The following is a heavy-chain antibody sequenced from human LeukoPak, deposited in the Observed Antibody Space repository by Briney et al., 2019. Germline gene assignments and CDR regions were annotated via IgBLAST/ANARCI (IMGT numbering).Heavy chain of an antibody. V-gene: IGHV4-59*08. J-gene: IGHJ4*02. Sequence: SETLSLTCNVSGVSISGYYWSWIRQPPGKGLEYMGYIYYSGSTDYNPSLKSRITISVDTSKNQFSLKLSSVTAADTAVYYCARHYYDTSGYYYFDYWGQGTLVTVSS. CDR1: GVSISGYY. CDR3: ARHYYDTSGYYYFDY. D-gene: IGHD3-22*01. CDR2: IYYSGST.